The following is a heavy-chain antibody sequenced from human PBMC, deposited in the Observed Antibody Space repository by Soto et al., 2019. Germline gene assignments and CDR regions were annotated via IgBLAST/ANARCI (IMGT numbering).Heavy chain of an antibody. CDR3: ARAIGGYSYGRLDY. V-gene: IGHV3-30-3*01. J-gene: IGHJ4*02. Sequence: PGGSLRLSCAASGFTFSSYAMHWVRQAPGKGLEWVAVISYDGSNKYYADSVKGRFTISRDNSKNTLYLQMNSLRAEDTAVYYCARAIGGYSYGRLDYWGQGT. D-gene: IGHD5-18*01. CDR2: ISYDGSNK. CDR1: GFTFSSYA.